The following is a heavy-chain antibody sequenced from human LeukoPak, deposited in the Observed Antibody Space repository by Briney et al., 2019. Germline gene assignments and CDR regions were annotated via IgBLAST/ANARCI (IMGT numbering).Heavy chain of an antibody. J-gene: IGHJ4*02. Sequence: GGSLRLSCAASGFTFDDYAMHWVRQAPGKGLEWVSGISWNSSSIGYADSVKGRFTISRDNAKNSLYLQMNSLRAEDTALYYCAKDMGYRLLHRGLDYWGQGTLVTVSS. CDR3: AKDMGYRLLHRGLDY. CDR2: ISWNSSSI. V-gene: IGHV3-9*01. D-gene: IGHD2-15*01. CDR1: GFTFDDYA.